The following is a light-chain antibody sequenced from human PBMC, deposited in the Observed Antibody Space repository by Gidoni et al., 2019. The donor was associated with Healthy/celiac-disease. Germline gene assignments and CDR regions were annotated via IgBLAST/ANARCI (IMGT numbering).Light chain of an antibody. J-gene: IGKJ4*01. CDR2: DAS. CDR1: QDISNY. Sequence: DIKMTQSPSSLSASVGDRVTITCQASQDISNYLNWYQQKPGKAPKLLIYDASNLETGVPSRFSGSGSGTDFTFTISRLQPEDIATYYCQQYDNLPPLTFGGGTKVEIK. V-gene: IGKV1-33*01. CDR3: QQYDNLPPLT.